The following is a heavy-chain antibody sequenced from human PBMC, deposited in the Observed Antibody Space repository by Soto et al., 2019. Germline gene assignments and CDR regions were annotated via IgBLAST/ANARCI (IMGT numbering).Heavy chain of an antibody. J-gene: IGHJ4*02. CDR3: ARDPIRGDGYAFDY. CDR1: GFSFSDSW. V-gene: IGHV3-7*01. CDR2: IKKDGREK. D-gene: IGHD5-12*01. Sequence: GGSLRLSCATSGFSFSDSWMTWVRQAPGKGLEWVANIKKDGREKYYVDSVKGRFTISRDNARNSLFLQMNSLRAEDTAVYYCARDPIRGDGYAFDYWGQGTPVPVSS.